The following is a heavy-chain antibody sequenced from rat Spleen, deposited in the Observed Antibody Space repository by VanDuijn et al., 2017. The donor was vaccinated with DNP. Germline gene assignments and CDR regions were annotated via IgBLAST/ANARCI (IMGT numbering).Heavy chain of an antibody. Sequence: EVKLVESGGGLVHPGRSLKLSCAASGFNFNDYWMGWVRQAPGKGLEWVASISTGGGNTYYRDSVKGRFTISRDNAKSTLYLQMDSLGSEDTATYYCAGGTPGSVLDAWGQGASVTVSS. CDR3: AGGTPGSVLDA. CDR2: ISTGGGNT. J-gene: IGHJ4*01. D-gene: IGHD5-1*01. V-gene: IGHV5-25*01. CDR1: GFNFNDYW.